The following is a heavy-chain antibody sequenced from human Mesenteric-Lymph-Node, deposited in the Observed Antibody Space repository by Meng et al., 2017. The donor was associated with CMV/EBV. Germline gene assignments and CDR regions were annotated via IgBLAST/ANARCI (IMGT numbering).Heavy chain of an antibody. D-gene: IGHD2-15*01. J-gene: IGHJ4*02. CDR3: VREISGEVAGDY. CDR2: INPNSGGT. V-gene: IGHV1-2*06. CDR1: GYTFTVHY. Sequence: CKASGYTFTVHYIHGVRQAPGQGLEWLGRINPNSGGTNYAQRFQGRVTVTRDTSITTAYMELSRLRSDDTAIYYCVREISGEVAGDYWGLGTLVTVSS.